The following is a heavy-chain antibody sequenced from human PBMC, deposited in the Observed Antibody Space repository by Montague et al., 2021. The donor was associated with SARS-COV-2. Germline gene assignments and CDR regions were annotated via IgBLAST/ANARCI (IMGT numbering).Heavy chain of an antibody. D-gene: IGHD1-1*01. V-gene: IGHV4-59*01. CDR3: ARAQNTCFIANCVNYFEV. CDR2: VHYIGST. J-gene: IGHJ4*02. Sequence: SETLSLTCEVSGDSISSYYWSWIRQSPGKGLEWIGYVHYIGSTEYNPSLKTRVTLSLDTPRNHFSLKLRSVTAADTAVYYCARAQNTCFIANCVNYFEVWGLGALVTVPS. CDR1: GDSISSYY.